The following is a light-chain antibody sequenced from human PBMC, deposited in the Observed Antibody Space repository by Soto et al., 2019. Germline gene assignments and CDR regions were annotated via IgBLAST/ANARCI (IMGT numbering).Light chain of an antibody. CDR1: QSVSTTY. CDR2: AAS. V-gene: IGKV3-20*01. J-gene: IGKJ2*01. Sequence: EIVLTQSPGTLSLSPGERATLSCRASQSVSTTYLAWYQQKPGQAPSLLIYAASSRATGIPDRFSGSGSGTDFTLTIRRLEPEDFAVYYCQQYDNSPPRYTFGQGTKLDIK. CDR3: QQYDNSPPRYT.